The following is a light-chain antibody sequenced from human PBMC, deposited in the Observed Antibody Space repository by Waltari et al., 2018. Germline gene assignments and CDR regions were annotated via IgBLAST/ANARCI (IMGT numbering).Light chain of an antibody. Sequence: EIVMTQSPATLSVSPGERVTLSCRASQSVSSNLAWYQQKPGQAPRLLIYGSSTRATGTAARFSGSGSGTEFTLTITGLQSEDFALYYCQQYYGTPPTFGQGTKVEIK. J-gene: IGKJ1*01. CDR2: GSS. CDR3: QQYYGTPPT. V-gene: IGKV3-15*01. CDR1: QSVSSN.